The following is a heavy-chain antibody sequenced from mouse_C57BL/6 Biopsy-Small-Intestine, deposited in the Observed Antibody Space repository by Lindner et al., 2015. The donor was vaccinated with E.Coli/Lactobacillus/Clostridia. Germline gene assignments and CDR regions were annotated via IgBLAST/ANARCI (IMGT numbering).Heavy chain of an antibody. J-gene: IGHJ4*01. D-gene: IGHD6-1*01. CDR1: GYTSTSYY. CDR3: ASADVAAAGSIVDT. V-gene: IGHV1-64*01. CDR2: INPSGGFT. Sequence: SVKVSCKASGYTSTSYYMHWVRQVPGQGLEWVGIINPSGGFTSFAQAFQGRVTLTRDRSTSTVYMDLSGLRSEDTAVYYCASADVAAAGSIVDTWGQGTLVTVSS.